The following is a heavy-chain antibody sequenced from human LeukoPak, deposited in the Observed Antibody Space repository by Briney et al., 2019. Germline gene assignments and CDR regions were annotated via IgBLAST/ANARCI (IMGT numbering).Heavy chain of an antibody. D-gene: IGHD5-12*01. V-gene: IGHV1-2*02. CDR1: GYTFSGYH. Sequence: ASVKVSCKASGYTFSGYHIHWVRQAPGQGLEWMGWIDDSGDTYYARNFQGRVTMTRDTSISTSYMDLSSLTSDDTAIYHCARGRGWLRLDFWGQGTLVTVSS. CDR3: ARGRGWLRLDF. CDR2: IDDSGDT. J-gene: IGHJ4*02.